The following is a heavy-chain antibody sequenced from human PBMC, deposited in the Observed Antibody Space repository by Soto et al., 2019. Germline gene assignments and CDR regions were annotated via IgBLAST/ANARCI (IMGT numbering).Heavy chain of an antibody. V-gene: IGHV4-4*02. CDR1: GGSISSSNW. Sequence: QVQLQESGPGLVKPSGTLSLTCAVSGGSISSSNWWSWVRQPPGKGLEWIGEIYHSGSTNYNPSLKSRVTISVDKSKNQFSLKLSSVTAADTAVYYCARDRGYYHGSGSYHEVNWFDPWGQGTLVTVSS. J-gene: IGHJ5*02. CDR3: ARDRGYYHGSGSYHEVNWFDP. D-gene: IGHD3-10*01. CDR2: IYHSGST.